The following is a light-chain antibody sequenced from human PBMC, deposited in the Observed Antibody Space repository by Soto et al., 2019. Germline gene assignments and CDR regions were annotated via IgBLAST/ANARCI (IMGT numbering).Light chain of an antibody. CDR3: QQYNSSLLT. V-gene: IGKV3-15*01. CDR2: CAS. J-gene: IGKJ4*01. Sequence: EIVMTQSPATLSLSPGERATLSCRASQSVSSSLVWYQQKTGQAPRLLIYCASTRATGIPARFSGSGSGTDFTLTISRLESEDFAVYYCQQYNSSLLTFGGGTKVEIK. CDR1: QSVSSS.